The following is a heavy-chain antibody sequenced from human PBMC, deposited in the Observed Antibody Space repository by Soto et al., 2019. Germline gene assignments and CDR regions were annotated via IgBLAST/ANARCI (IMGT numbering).Heavy chain of an antibody. Sequence: EEQLLESGGGLVQPGESLRLSCAASGFTFSPYAMSWVRQAPGKAPEWVSRISGDGRSTYYADSVKGRFTISRDNSRSTLSLQMNSLRAEDSAVYYCARTVVFDPWGQGTLVTVSS. CDR1: GFTFSPYA. CDR3: ARTVVFDP. D-gene: IGHD3-16*01. CDR2: ISGDGRST. J-gene: IGHJ5*02. V-gene: IGHV3-23*01.